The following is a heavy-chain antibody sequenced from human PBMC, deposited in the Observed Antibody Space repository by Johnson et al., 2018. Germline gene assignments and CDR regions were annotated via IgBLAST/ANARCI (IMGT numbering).Heavy chain of an antibody. CDR2: IITKGDNYAT. V-gene: IGHV3-73*01. J-gene: IGHJ4*02. CDR1: GFTFSNSA. CDR3: TRLGDDFGY. D-gene: IGHD1-26*01. Sequence: VQLVQSGGGFVQPGGSLKLSCAASGFTFSNSAMHWVRHASGKGLEWVGRIITKGDNYATAYGASVKGRFTISRDDSKNTAYLQMNSLKTEDTAVYYCTRLGDDFGYWGQGTLVTVSS.